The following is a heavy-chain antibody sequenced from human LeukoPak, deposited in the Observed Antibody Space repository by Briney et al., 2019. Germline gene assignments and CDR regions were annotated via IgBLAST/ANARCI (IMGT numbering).Heavy chain of an antibody. J-gene: IGHJ6*02. CDR1: GGSISSYY. Sequence: SETLSLTCTVSGGSISSYYWSWIRQPPGKGLEWIGYIYYSGSTNYNPSLKSRVTISVDTSKNQFSLKLSFVTAADTAVYYCARGGVGYCSGGSCYPTEYYYYYYGMDVWGQGTTVTVSS. D-gene: IGHD2-15*01. CDR2: IYYSGST. V-gene: IGHV4-59*01. CDR3: ARGGVGYCSGGSCYPTEYYYYYYGMDV.